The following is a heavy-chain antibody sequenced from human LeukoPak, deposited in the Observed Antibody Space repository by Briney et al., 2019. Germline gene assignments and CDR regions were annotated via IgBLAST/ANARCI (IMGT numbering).Heavy chain of an antibody. CDR1: GFTFSGYA. CDR3: ARGRSYNWFDP. V-gene: IGHV3-23*01. CDR2: ISGSGGST. Sequence: GGSLRLSCAASGFTFSGYAMSWVRQAPGKGLEWVSAISGSGGSTYYADSVKGRFTISRDNSKNTLYLQMNSLRAEDTAVYYCARGRSYNWFDPWGQGTLVTVSS. D-gene: IGHD3-10*01. J-gene: IGHJ5*02.